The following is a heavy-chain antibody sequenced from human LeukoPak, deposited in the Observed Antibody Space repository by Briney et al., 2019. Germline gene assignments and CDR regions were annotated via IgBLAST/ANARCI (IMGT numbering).Heavy chain of an antibody. D-gene: IGHD6-19*01. Sequence: SETLSLTCAVYGGSFSGYYWSWIRQPPGKGLGWSGEINHSGSTNYNPSLKSRVTISVETSKNQFSLKLSSVTAADTAVYYCARVVDSSGSDYWGQRTRVSVSS. CDR1: GGSFSGYY. CDR3: ARVVDSSGSDY. CDR2: INHSGST. V-gene: IGHV4-34*01. J-gene: IGHJ4*02.